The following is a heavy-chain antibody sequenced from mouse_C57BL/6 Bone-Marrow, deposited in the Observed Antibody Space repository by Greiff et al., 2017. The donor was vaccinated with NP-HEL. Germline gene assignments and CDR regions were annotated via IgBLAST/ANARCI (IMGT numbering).Heavy chain of an antibody. J-gene: IGHJ2*01. D-gene: IGHD1-1*01. CDR1: GYSITSGYY. Sequence: ESGPGLVKPSQSLSLTCSVTGYSITSGYYWNWIRQFPGNKLEWMGYISYDGSNNYNPSLKNRISITRDTSKNQFFLKLNSVTTEDTATYYCARGDGSLFDYWGQGTTLTVSS. CDR2: ISYDGSN. V-gene: IGHV3-6*01. CDR3: ARGDGSLFDY.